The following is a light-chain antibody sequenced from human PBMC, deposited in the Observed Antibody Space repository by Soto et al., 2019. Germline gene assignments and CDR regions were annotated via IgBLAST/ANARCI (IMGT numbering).Light chain of an antibody. CDR2: GAS. J-gene: IGKJ4*01. CDR1: QSVSSN. CDR3: QQYNNWPPLT. Sequence: EIVMTQSPATLSVSPGERATLSCRASQSVSSNLAWYQQKPGQAPRLLIYGASTRATGIPARFSGSGSDIEFTLTISSLQSEDVAVYYCQQYNNWPPLTFGGGTKVEIK. V-gene: IGKV3-15*01.